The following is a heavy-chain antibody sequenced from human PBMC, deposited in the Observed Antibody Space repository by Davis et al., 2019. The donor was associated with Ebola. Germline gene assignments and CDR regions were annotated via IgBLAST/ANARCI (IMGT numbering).Heavy chain of an antibody. CDR2: IYYTGSA. CDR1: GVSITTHY. Sequence: PSETLSLTCTVSGVSITTHYWSCIPQPPWKRLEWFGSIYYTGSAYYNSSLASRATISVDTSKNQFSLKLTSVTAADTAMYYCSERGSAVWGQGTLVTVSS. V-gene: IGHV4-59*03. J-gene: IGHJ4*02. D-gene: IGHD3-10*01. CDR3: SERGSAV.